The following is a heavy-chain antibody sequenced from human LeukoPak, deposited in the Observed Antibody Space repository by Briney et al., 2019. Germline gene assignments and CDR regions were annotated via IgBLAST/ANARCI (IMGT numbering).Heavy chain of an antibody. Sequence: ASVKVSCKASGHTFTVHYIHWVRQAPGQGLEWMGWINPNSGGTNYAQKFQGRVTMTRDTSISTAYMELSRLRSDDTAVYYCARRWEIDAFDIWGQGTMVTVSS. CDR2: INPNSGGT. V-gene: IGHV1-2*02. D-gene: IGHD1-26*01. CDR1: GHTFTVHY. CDR3: ARRWEIDAFDI. J-gene: IGHJ3*02.